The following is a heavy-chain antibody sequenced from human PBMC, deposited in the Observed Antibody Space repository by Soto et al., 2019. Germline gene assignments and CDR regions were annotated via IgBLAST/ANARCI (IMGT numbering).Heavy chain of an antibody. CDR2: INPNSGGT. Sequence: ASVKVSCKASGYTFTGYYMHWVRQAPGQGLEWMGWINPNSGGTNYAQKFQGRVTMTRDTSISTAYMELSRLRSVDTAVYYCATAYSNYVYYYYGMDVWGQGTTVTVSS. D-gene: IGHD4-4*01. J-gene: IGHJ6*02. CDR1: GYTFTGYY. CDR3: ATAYSNYVYYYYGMDV. V-gene: IGHV1-2*02.